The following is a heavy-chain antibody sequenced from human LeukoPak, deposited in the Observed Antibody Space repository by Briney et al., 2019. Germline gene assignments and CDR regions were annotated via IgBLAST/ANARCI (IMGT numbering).Heavy chain of an antibody. Sequence: GASVKVSCKASGGTFSSYAISWVRQAPGQGLEWMGGIIPIFGTANYAQKLQGRVTITTDESTSTAYMELSSLRSEDTAVYYCARGVVAAMSHWFDPWGQGTLVTVSS. V-gene: IGHV1-69*05. J-gene: IGHJ5*02. CDR3: ARGVVAAMSHWFDP. CDR1: GGTFSSYA. CDR2: IIPIFGTA. D-gene: IGHD2-15*01.